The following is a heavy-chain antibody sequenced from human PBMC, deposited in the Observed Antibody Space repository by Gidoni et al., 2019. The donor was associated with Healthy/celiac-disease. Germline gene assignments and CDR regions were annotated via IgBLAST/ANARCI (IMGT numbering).Heavy chain of an antibody. CDR1: GFTFSSYG. CDR3: ARDRTDCSSTSCYPYGMDV. Sequence: QVQLVESGGGVVQPGRSLRLSCAASGFTFSSYGMHWVRQAPGKGLEWVAVIWYDGSNKYYADSVKGRFTISRDNSKNTLYLQMNSLRAEDTAVYYCARDRTDCSSTSCYPYGMDVWGQGTTVTVSS. D-gene: IGHD2-2*01. CDR2: IWYDGSNK. V-gene: IGHV3-33*01. J-gene: IGHJ6*02.